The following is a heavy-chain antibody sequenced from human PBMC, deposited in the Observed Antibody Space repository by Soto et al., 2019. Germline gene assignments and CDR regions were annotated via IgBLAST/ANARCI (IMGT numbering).Heavy chain of an antibody. D-gene: IGHD3-9*01. J-gene: IGHJ4*02. Sequence: GASVKVSCKASGYTFTSYGISWVRQAPGQGLEWMGWISAYNGNTNYAQKLQGRVTMTTDTSTSTAYMELRSLRSDDTAVYYWARGELRYFDLGRLGYWGQGTLVTVSS. CDR3: ARGELRYFDLGRLGY. CDR2: ISAYNGNT. V-gene: IGHV1-18*01. CDR1: GYTFTSYG.